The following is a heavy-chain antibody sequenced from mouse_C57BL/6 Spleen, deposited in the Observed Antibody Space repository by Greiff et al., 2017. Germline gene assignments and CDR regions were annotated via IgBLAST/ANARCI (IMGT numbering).Heavy chain of an antibody. J-gene: IGHJ4*01. CDR2: IDPSDSYT. V-gene: IGHV1-59*01. D-gene: IGHD2-4*01. CDR3: ARNSYYDYDGYYAMDY. CDR1: GYTFTSYW. Sequence: QVQLKQPGAELVRPGTSVKLSCKASGYTFTSYWMHWVKQRPGQGLEWIGVIDPSDSYTNYNQKFKGKATLTVDTSSSTAYMQLSSLTSEDSAVYYCARNSYYDYDGYYAMDYGGQGTSVTVSS.